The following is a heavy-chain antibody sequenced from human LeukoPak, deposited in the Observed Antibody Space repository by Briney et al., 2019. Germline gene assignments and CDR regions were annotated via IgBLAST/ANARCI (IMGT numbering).Heavy chain of an antibody. CDR2: ISAYNVHT. Sequence: GASVKVSWKASGHMFPSYGITWVRQAPGQGLEWMGWISAYNVHTNYAQKLQGRVTMTTDTSTSTAYMELRSLRSDDTAVYYCARYDSSGYYYWYFDLWGRGTLVTVSS. CDR1: GHMFPSYG. CDR3: ARYDSSGYYYWYFDL. J-gene: IGHJ2*01. D-gene: IGHD3-22*01. V-gene: IGHV1-18*01.